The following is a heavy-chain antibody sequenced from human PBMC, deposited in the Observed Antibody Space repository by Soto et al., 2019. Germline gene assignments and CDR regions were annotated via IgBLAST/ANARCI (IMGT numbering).Heavy chain of an antibody. J-gene: IGHJ5*02. V-gene: IGHV4-31*03. Sequence: PSETLSLTCTVSGGSISSGGYYWSWIRQHPGKGLEWIGYIYYSGSTYYNPSLKSRVTISVDTSKNQFSLKLSSVTAADTAVYYCARTPGTTVPYWFDPWGQGTLVTVSS. CDR3: ARTPGTTVPYWFDP. CDR1: GGSISSGGYY. D-gene: IGHD4-17*01. CDR2: IYYSGST.